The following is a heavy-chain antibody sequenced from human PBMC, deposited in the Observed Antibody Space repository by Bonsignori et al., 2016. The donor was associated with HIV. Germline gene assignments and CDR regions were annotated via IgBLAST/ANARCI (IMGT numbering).Heavy chain of an antibody. D-gene: IGHD5-18*01. CDR3: VWTGTGYSYGYPGYYYYYMDV. V-gene: IGHV3-9*01. CDR1: GFTFDDYA. Sequence: SLKISCAASGFTFDDYAMHWVRQAPGKGLEWVSGISWNSGSIGYADSVKGRFTISRDNAKNSLYLQMNSLRAEDTALYYCVWTGTGYSYGYPGYYYYYMDVWGKGTTVTVSS. CDR2: ISWNSGSI. J-gene: IGHJ6*03.